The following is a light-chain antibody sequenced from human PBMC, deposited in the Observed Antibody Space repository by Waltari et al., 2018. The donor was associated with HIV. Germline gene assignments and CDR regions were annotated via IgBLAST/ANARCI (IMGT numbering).Light chain of an antibody. CDR1: QSINSY. CDR3: QQSYSLPLT. Sequence: DIQMTQSPSSLSASVGDRVTITCRASQSINSYLNWYQQKPRKAPKLLIYGATSLQSGVPSRFSGSGSGTDFTLTISSLQPEDFATYYCQQSYSLPLTFGGGTKVGIK. CDR2: GAT. J-gene: IGKJ4*01. V-gene: IGKV1-39*01.